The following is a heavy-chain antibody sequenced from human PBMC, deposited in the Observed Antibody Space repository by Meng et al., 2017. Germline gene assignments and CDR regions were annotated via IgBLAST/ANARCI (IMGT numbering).Heavy chain of an antibody. CDR1: GYTFTTYA. D-gene: IGHD6-19*01. J-gene: IGHJ4*02. V-gene: IGHV1-3*01. Sequence: QRQRVQSGDEVKKAGASGKVSCKATGYTFTTYAIHWVRQAPGQRLEWMGWINAGNSDTKYSQKLQGRVTITRDTSASTVYMEVSSLRSEDTGVYYCARAIAVSGTGRFDYWGQGTLVTVSS. CDR3: ARAIAVSGTGRFDY. CDR2: INAGNSDT.